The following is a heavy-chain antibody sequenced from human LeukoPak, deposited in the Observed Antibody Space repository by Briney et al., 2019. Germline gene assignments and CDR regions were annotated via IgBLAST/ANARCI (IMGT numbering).Heavy chain of an antibody. J-gene: IGHJ4*02. V-gene: IGHV3-30*03. CDR1: GFTFSSYG. CDR3: ARDVGKDTITTEIAY. D-gene: IGHD4-11*01. Sequence: PGGSLRLSCAASGFTFSSYGMHWVRQAPGKGLEWVAVISADGKSKNHADSVKGRFTISRDKSTLFLDMNNLKTEDTALYYCARDVGKDTITTEIAYWGQGTLVTVSS. CDR2: ISADGKSK.